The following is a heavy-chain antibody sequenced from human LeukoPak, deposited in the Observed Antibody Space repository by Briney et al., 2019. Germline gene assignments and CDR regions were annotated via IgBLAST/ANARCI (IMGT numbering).Heavy chain of an antibody. CDR1: GGSISSYY. V-gene: IGHV4-59*12. J-gene: IGHJ4*02. D-gene: IGHD1-1*01. CDR2: ISDIGSI. Sequence: SETLSLTCTVSGGSISSYYWSWIRQPPGKGLEWIAYISDIGSINYNPSLKSRVTISLDTSKNQFSLKLSSVTAADTAVYYCARADRIQKIRLFDYWGQGTLVTVSS. CDR3: ARADRIQKIRLFDY.